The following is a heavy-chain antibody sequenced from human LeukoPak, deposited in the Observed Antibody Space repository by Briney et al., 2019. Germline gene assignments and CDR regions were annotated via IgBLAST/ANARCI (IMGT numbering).Heavy chain of an antibody. CDR1: GFTFSSYE. D-gene: IGHD6-6*01. Sequence: GGSLRLSCAASGFTFSSYEMNWVRQAPGKGLEWVSYISSGSSSIFYADSVKGRFTISRDNAKNSLYLQMYSLRVEDTAVYYCARGGIAARFAYWGQGTLVTVSS. J-gene: IGHJ4*02. CDR3: ARGGIAARFAY. V-gene: IGHV3-48*03. CDR2: ISSGSSSI.